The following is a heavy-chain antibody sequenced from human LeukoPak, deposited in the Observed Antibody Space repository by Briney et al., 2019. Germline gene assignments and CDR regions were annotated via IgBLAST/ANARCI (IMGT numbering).Heavy chain of an antibody. CDR2: ISSSGST. Sequence: SETLSLTCTISGDSISSGDYYWSWIRQPAGKGLEWIGRISSSGSTNYNPSLKSRVTISVDTSKNQFSLKLSSVTAADTAVYYCARTTEAHSWRTRYYDYYMDVWGKGTTVTVSS. CDR1: GDSISSGDYY. J-gene: IGHJ6*03. CDR3: ARTTEAHSWRTRYYDYYMDV. D-gene: IGHD6-13*01. V-gene: IGHV4-61*02.